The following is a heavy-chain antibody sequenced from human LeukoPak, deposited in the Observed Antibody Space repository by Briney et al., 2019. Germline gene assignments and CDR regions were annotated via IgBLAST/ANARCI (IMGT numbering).Heavy chain of an antibody. CDR2: IYYSGST. D-gene: IGHD4-17*01. V-gene: IGHV4-59*08. CDR1: GGSISSYY. J-gene: IGHJ4*02. CDR3: ARHLRSGAVDY. Sequence: SETLSLTCTVSGGSISSYYWSWIRQPPGKGLEWIGYIYYSGSTNYNPSLKSRVTISVDTSKNQFSLKLSSVTASDTAVYYCARHLRSGAVDYWGQGTLVTVSS.